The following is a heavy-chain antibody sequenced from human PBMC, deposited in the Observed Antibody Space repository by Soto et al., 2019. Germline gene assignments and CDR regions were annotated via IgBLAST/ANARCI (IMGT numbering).Heavy chain of an antibody. D-gene: IGHD3-10*01. CDR3: ARESVSMVRGVIITTYYYYGMDV. V-gene: IGHV1-2*04. CDR2: INPNSGGT. CDR1: GYTFTGYY. Sequence: GASVKVSCKASGYTFTGYYMHWVRQAPGQGLEWMGWINPNSGGTNYAQKFQGWVTMTRDTSISTAYMELSRLRSDDTAVYYCARESVSMVRGVIITTYYYYGMDVWGQGTTVTVSS. J-gene: IGHJ6*02.